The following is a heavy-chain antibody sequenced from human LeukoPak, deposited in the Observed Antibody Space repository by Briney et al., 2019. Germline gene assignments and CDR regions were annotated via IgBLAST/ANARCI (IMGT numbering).Heavy chain of an antibody. CDR3: ARGYYYDGSSYFDY. J-gene: IGHJ4*02. V-gene: IGHV4-34*01. Sequence: PSETLSLTCAVYGGSFSGYYWSWIRQPPGKGLGWIGEINHSGSTNYNPSLKSRVTISVDTSKNQFSLNLNSVTAADTAVYYCARGYYYDGSSYFDYWGQGTLVTVSS. D-gene: IGHD3-22*01. CDR2: INHSGST. CDR1: GGSFSGYY.